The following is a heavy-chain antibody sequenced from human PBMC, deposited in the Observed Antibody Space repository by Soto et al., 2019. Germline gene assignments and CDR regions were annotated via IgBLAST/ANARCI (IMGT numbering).Heavy chain of an antibody. J-gene: IGHJ3*02. V-gene: IGHV1-69*12. CDR1: GGTFGSNA. CDR3: AREGYTFGPGAVSGAFDI. CDR2: IIPIFGTT. Sequence: QVQLVQSGAEVRRPGSSVKVSCKASGGTFGSNAISWVRQAPGQGLEWMGGIIPIFGTTNNAQKFQGRVTITADESTNTAYMELSSLRSEDTAIYYCAREGYTFGPGAVSGAFDIWGQGTVVTGSS. D-gene: IGHD4-4*01.